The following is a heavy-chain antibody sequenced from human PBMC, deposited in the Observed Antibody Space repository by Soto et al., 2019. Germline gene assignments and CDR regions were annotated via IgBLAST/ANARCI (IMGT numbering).Heavy chain of an antibody. Sequence: ASVKVSCKVSGYTLTELSMHWVRQAPGKGLEWMGGFDPEDGETIYAQKFQGRVTMTEDTSTDTAYMELSSLRSEDTAVYYCATGNEYSRSWYEVGYYYYGMDVWGQGTTVTVSS. CDR1: GYTLTELS. J-gene: IGHJ6*02. V-gene: IGHV1-24*01. CDR3: ATGNEYSRSWYEVGYYYYGMDV. CDR2: FDPEDGET. D-gene: IGHD6-13*01.